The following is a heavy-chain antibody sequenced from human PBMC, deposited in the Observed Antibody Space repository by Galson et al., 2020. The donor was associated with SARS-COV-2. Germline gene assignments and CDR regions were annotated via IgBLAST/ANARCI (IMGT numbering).Heavy chain of an antibody. Sequence: SVKVSCKPSGFTFTSSAVQWVRQARGQRLEWLGWNVVRSGKTNYAHNFQERVTITRDMSTSTAYMELSSLRYEDTAVYYCAAFVARPVYWGQGTLVTVSS. J-gene: IGHJ4*02. CDR1: GFTFTSSA. CDR2: NVVRSGKT. V-gene: IGHV1-58*01. D-gene: IGHD6-6*01. CDR3: AAFVARPVY.